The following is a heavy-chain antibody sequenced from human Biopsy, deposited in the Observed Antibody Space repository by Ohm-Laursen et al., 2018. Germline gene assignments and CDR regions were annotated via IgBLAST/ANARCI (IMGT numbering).Heavy chain of an antibody. CDR2: IYYSGST. J-gene: IGHJ4*02. CDR1: GGSIGSFF. D-gene: IGHD1-26*01. V-gene: IGHV4-59*01. CDR3: ARVGVGAPSIDYFDS. Sequence: GTLSLTCIVSGGSIGSFFWSWIRQPPGKGLEWIGYIYYSGSTNYNPSLRSRATISVDRSKNQFSLELSSVTAADTAVYYCARVGVGAPSIDYFDSWGQGALVTVSS.